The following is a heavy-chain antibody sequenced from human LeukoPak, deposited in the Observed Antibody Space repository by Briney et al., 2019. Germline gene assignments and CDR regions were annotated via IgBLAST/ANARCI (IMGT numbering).Heavy chain of an antibody. D-gene: IGHD2-15*01. CDR3: ARVVVVAATVNFQH. CDR1: GGSFSGYY. Sequence: SETLSLTCAVYGGSFSGYYWSWIRQPPGKGLEWIGEINHSGSTNYNPSLKSRVTISVDTSKNQFSLKLSSVTAADTAVYYCARVVVVAATVNFQHWGQGTLVTVSS. CDR2: INHSGST. V-gene: IGHV4-34*01. J-gene: IGHJ1*01.